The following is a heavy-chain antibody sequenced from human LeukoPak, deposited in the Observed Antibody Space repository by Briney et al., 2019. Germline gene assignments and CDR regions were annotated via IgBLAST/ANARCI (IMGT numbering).Heavy chain of an antibody. Sequence: PSQTLSLTCTVSGGSISSGDYYWSWIRQPPGKGLEWIREINHSGSTNYNSSLKSRVTISVDTSKNQFSLKVSSVTAADTAVYYCAREKMRRYSYGYAHWGQGTLVTVSS. CDR3: AREKMRRYSYGYAH. J-gene: IGHJ4*02. CDR1: GGSISSGDYY. CDR2: INHSGST. D-gene: IGHD5-18*01. V-gene: IGHV4-30-4*08.